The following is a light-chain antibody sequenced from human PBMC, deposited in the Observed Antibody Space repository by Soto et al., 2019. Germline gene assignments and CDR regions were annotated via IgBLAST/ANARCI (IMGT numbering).Light chain of an antibody. CDR2: DAS. CDR3: QQRSNWPLIT. CDR1: QSVNSY. J-gene: IGKJ5*01. V-gene: IGKV3-11*01. Sequence: EIVLTQSPATLSLSPGERATLSCRASQSVNSYLAWYQQKPGQAPRLLIYDASNRATGIPARFSGSGSGTDFTLTISSLDPEDFAVYYCQQRSNWPLITFGQGTRLEIK.